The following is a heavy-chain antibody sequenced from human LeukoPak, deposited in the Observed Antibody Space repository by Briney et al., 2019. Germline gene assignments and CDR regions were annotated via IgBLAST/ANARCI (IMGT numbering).Heavy chain of an antibody. J-gene: IGHJ5*02. D-gene: IGHD2-8*01. CDR3: ARGPLGGMLYVPPLRGWFDP. V-gene: IGHV4-34*01. CDR1: GGFFSGYY. CDR2: INHSGST. Sequence: SETLSLTCAVYGGFFSGYYWSWIRQPPGKGLEWIGEINHSGSTNYNPSLKSRVTISVDTSKNQFSLKLSSVTAADTAVYYCARGPLGGMLYVPPLRGWFDPWGQGTLVTVSS.